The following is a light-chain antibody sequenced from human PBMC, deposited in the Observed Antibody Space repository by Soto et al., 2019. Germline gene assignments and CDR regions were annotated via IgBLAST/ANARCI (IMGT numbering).Light chain of an antibody. CDR3: LYAYNYPRT. CDR2: AAS. V-gene: IGKV1-6*01. CDR1: QGIRND. Sequence: AVQMTQSPSSLSASVGDIVTITCRASQGIRNDLAWYQQKPGRAPRLLIFAASTLQSGVPSRFSGSGAGTDFTLTISSLRPEDFATYYWLYAYNYPRTFGQGTKV. J-gene: IGKJ1*01.